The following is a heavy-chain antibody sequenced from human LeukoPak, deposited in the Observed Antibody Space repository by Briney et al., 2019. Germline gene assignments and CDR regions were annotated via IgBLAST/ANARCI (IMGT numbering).Heavy chain of an antibody. CDR2: INHSGST. J-gene: IGHJ4*02. V-gene: IGHV4-34*01. D-gene: IGHD3-3*01. Sequence: PSETLSLTCAVYGGSFSGYYWSWIRQPPGKGLEWIGEINHSGSTNYNPSLKSRVTISVDTSKNQFSLKLSSVTAADTAVYYCARDDLWSGYGPFDYWGQGTLVTVSS. CDR1: GGSFSGYY. CDR3: ARDDLWSGYGPFDY.